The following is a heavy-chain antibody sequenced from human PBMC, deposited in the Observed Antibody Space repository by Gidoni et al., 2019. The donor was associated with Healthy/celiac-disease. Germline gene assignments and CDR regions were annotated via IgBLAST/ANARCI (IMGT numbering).Heavy chain of an antibody. CDR3: ARDGRLTRKKGGQQLVNWYFDL. CDR1: GFTFSSYA. CDR2: ISYDGSNK. V-gene: IGHV3-30-3*01. D-gene: IGHD6-13*01. J-gene: IGHJ2*01. Sequence: QVQLVESGGGVVQPGRSLRLSFSASGFTFSSYAIPWGRQAPGKGLEWVAVISYDGSNKYYADSVKGRFTISRDNSKNTLYLQMNSLRAEDTAVYYCARDGRLTRKKGGQQLVNWYFDLWGRGTLVTVSS.